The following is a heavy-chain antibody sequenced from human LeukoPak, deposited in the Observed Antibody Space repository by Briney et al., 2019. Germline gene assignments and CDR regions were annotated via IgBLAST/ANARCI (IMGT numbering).Heavy chain of an antibody. J-gene: IGHJ4*02. CDR3: AKDTPSGGY. CDR2: ISCSGGST. D-gene: IGHD3-16*01. Sequence: RGSLRLSCAASGFTFSSYAISWVRQAPAKGMEWVSAISCSGGSTYYADSVKGRCTISRDNFTNTLYLQMNSLRAEDTAVYYCAKDTPSGGYWGQGTLVTVSS. CDR1: GFTFSSYA. V-gene: IGHV3-23*01.